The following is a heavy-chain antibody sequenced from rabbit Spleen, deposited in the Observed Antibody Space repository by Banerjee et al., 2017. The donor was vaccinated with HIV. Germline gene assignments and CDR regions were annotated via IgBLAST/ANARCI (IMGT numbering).Heavy chain of an antibody. CDR3: ASAAGYVDL. V-gene: IGHV1S40*01. CDR2: IYAGSSGST. J-gene: IGHJ4*01. Sequence: QSLEESGGDLVKPGASLTLTCTASGFSFSDNYAMCWVRQAPGKGLEWIACIYAGSSGSTYYASWAKGRFTISKTSSTTVTLQMTSLTAADTATYFCASAAGYVDLWGQGTLVTVS. D-gene: IGHD6-1*01. CDR1: GFSFSDNYA.